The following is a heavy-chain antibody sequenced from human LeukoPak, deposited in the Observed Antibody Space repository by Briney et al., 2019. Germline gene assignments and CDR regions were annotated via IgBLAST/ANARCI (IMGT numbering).Heavy chain of an antibody. D-gene: IGHD6-19*01. Sequence: QTGGSLRLSCAASGFTFSSYAMHWVRQAPGKGLEWVAVISYDGSNKYYADSVKGRFTISRGNSKNTLYLQMNSLRAEDTAVYYCARDSEGQWLVLGVMDYWGQGTLVTVSS. CDR3: ARDSEGQWLVLGVMDY. CDR1: GFTFSSYA. V-gene: IGHV3-30-3*01. J-gene: IGHJ4*02. CDR2: ISYDGSNK.